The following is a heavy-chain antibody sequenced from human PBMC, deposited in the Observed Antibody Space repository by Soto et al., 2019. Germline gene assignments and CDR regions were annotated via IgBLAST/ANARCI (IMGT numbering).Heavy chain of an antibody. CDR1: GYSFTAYW. CDR3: ARFEVQKLLPRLFYAMDV. D-gene: IGHD2-15*01. V-gene: IGHV5-10-1*01. J-gene: IGHJ6*04. Sequence: PGEPLKSYGKGSGYSFTAYWINWVRQMPGKGLEWMGKIDPSDSYTNYSPSFQGHVTISADKSISTAYLQWSSLKASDPAIYYCARFEVQKLLPRLFYAMDVCCEGTTLPLYS. CDR2: IDPSDSYT.